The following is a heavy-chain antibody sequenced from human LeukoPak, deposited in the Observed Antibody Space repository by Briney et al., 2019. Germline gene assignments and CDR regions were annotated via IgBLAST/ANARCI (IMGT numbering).Heavy chain of an antibody. CDR1: GFTFSSYA. CDR2: ISSNGGST. Sequence: GGSLRLSCSASGFTFSSYAMHWVRQAPGKGLEYVSAISSNGGSTYYADSVKGRFTISRDNSKNTLYLQMSSLRAEDMAVYYCVKVVRGVIDYWGQGTLVTVSS. V-gene: IGHV3-64D*06. D-gene: IGHD3-10*02. CDR3: VKVVRGVIDY. J-gene: IGHJ4*02.